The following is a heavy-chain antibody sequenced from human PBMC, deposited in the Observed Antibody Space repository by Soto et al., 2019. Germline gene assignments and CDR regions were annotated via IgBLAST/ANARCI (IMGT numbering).Heavy chain of an antibody. CDR1: GFTFSNYA. CDR2: ISYDGNNK. J-gene: IGHJ6*02. D-gene: IGHD2-15*01. Sequence: QVQLVEAGGGVVQPGRSLRLSCAASGFTFSNYAMYWVRQAPGKGLEWVAVISYDGNNKYYADSVKGRFTISRDNSKNTLYLQMTSLRAEDTAVYYCARPGCDGGTCYTLVGLRYGMDVWGQGTTVTVSS. V-gene: IGHV3-30-3*01. CDR3: ARPGCDGGTCYTLVGLRYGMDV.